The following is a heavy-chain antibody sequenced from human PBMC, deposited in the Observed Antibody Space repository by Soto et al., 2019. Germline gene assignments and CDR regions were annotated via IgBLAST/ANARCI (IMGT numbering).Heavy chain of an antibody. CDR3: AGATDYSDDGVPDF. D-gene: IGHD4-17*01. Sequence: QVQLQESGPGLVKPSQTLSLTCTVSGGSISSGIYYWSWIRQPPGKGLEWIGYIYWSGSTYYNPPLXXXVXXSVDEPNNQFSLKLTSVTAADTAVYYGAGATDYSDDGVPDFWGQGSLVTVTS. V-gene: IGHV4-30-4*01. CDR2: IYWSGST. J-gene: IGHJ4*02. CDR1: GGSISSGIYY.